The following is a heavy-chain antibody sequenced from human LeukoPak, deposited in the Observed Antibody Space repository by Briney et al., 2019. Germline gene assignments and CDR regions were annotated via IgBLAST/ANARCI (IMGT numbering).Heavy chain of an antibody. V-gene: IGHV4-61*05. D-gene: IGHD3-22*01. CDR1: GGSISSSSYY. CDR3: ARGGYDSSGYFFRLSGYFDY. Sequence: SETLSLTCTVSGGSISSSSYYWGWIRQPPGKGLEWIGYIYYSGSTNYNPSLKSRVTISVDTSKNQFSLKLSSVTAADTAVYYCARGGYDSSGYFFRLSGYFDYWGQGTLVTVSS. J-gene: IGHJ4*02. CDR2: IYYSGST.